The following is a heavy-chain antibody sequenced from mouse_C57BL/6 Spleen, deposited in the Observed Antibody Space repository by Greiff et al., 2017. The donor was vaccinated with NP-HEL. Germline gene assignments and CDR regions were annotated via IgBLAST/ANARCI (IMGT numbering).Heavy chain of an antibody. CDR1: GYTFTDYE. D-gene: IGHD2-5*01. J-gene: IGHJ2*01. Sequence: QVQLKQSGAELVRPGASVTLSCKASGYTFTDYEMHWVKQTPVQGLEWIGDLDPETGGTAYNQKFKGKAILTADKSSSTAYMELRSLTSEDSAVYYCTRDYYSNYFDYWGQGTTLTVSS. CDR3: TRDYYSNYFDY. V-gene: IGHV1-15*01. CDR2: LDPETGGT.